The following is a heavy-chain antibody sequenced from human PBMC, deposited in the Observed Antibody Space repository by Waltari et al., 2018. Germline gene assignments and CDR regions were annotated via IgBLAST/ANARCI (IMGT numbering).Heavy chain of an antibody. CDR1: GGSITNNRHY. J-gene: IGHJ3*01. V-gene: IGHV4-39*01. CDR2: ISYTGAT. Sequence: QLHLQESGPGLVKPSATLSLTCSVSGGSITNNRHYWGWIRQTPGKGLEWIATISYTGATYNNPSLKSRVTISGDTSKNQFSLKLTSVTAADTAVYYCATYIGASIGTAAFDVWGRGALVTVSS. CDR3: ATYIGASIGTAAFDV. D-gene: IGHD3-16*01.